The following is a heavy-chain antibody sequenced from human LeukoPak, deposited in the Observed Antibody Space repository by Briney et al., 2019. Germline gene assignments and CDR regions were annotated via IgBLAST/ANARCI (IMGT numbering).Heavy chain of an antibody. CDR3: ARVWNSYGQKAPGY. V-gene: IGHV3-48*04. J-gene: IGHJ4*02. CDR1: GFTFNSYS. D-gene: IGHD5-18*01. Sequence: GGSLRLSCAASGFTFNSYSMNWVRQAPGKGLEWVSYISSSSSTIYYADSVKGRFTISRDNAKNSLYLQMNSLRAEDTAVYYCARVWNSYGQKAPGYWGQGTLVTVSS. CDR2: ISSSSSTI.